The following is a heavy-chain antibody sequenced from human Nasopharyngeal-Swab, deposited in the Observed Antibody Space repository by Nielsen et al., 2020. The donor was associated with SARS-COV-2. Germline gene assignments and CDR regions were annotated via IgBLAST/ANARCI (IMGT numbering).Heavy chain of an antibody. V-gene: IGHV3-11*01. Sequence: GESLKISCAACGFTFSDYYMSWIRQAPGKGLEWVSYISSSGSTIYYADSVKGRFTISRDNAKNSLYLQMNSLRAEDTAVYYCASSYYDSSGYYPDYWGQGTLVTVSS. CDR1: GFTFSDYY. J-gene: IGHJ4*02. CDR3: ASSYYDSSGYYPDY. CDR2: ISSSGSTI. D-gene: IGHD3-22*01.